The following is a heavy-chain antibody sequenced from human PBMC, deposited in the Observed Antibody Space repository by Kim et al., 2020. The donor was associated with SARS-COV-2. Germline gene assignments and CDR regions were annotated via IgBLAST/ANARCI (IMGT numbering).Heavy chain of an antibody. Sequence: AQKFQGRVTITADESTSTAYMELSSLRSEDTAVYYCARDKRWLQPGAFDIWGQGTMVTVSS. V-gene: IGHV1-69*01. CDR3: ARDKRWLQPGAFDI. J-gene: IGHJ3*02. D-gene: IGHD5-18*01.